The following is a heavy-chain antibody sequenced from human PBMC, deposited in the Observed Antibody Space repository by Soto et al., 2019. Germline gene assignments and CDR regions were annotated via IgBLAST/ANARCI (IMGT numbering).Heavy chain of an antibody. CDR3: AKILYYYDSSGPEDAFDI. Sequence: PGGSLRLSCAASGFTFSSYGMHWVRQAPGKGLEWVAVISYDGSNKYYADSVKGRFTISRDNSKNTLYLQMNSLRAEDTAVYYCAKILYYYDSSGPEDAFDIWGQGTMVTVSS. CDR2: ISYDGSNK. V-gene: IGHV3-30*18. J-gene: IGHJ3*02. CDR1: GFTFSSYG. D-gene: IGHD3-22*01.